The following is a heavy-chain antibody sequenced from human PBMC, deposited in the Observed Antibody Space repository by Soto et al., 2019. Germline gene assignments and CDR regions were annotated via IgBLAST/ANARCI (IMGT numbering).Heavy chain of an antibody. CDR1: GGSISSGDYY. J-gene: IGHJ5*02. Sequence: SETLSLTCTVSGGSISSGDYYWSWIRQPPGKGLEWIGYIYYSGSTYYNPSLKSRVTISVDTSKNQFSLKLSSVTAADTAVYYCASERPDGSRLDPWGQGTLVTVSS. CDR2: IYYSGST. CDR3: ASERPDGSRLDP. V-gene: IGHV4-30-4*01. D-gene: IGHD6-13*01.